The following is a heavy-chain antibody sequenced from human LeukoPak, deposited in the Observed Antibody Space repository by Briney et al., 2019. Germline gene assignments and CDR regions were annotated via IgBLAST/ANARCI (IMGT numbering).Heavy chain of an antibody. D-gene: IGHD2-2*01. V-gene: IGHV4-39*07. J-gene: IGHJ5*02. CDR2: IYYSGTT. CDR1: GGSISDTSSITGSSSF. Sequence: SETLSLTCSVSGGSISDTSSITGSSSFWGWIRQAPGKRLEWIGSIYYSGTTYYNPSLKSRVTISVDTSKNQFSLKLSSVTAADTAVYYCARVVGDCSITPCYKGWFDPWGQGALVTVSS. CDR3: ARVVGDCSITPCYKGWFDP.